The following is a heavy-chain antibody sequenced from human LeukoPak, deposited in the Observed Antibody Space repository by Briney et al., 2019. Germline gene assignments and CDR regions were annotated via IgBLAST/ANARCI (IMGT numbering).Heavy chain of an antibody. CDR1: GFTSSSYG. CDR3: ARVPTSDLRYYFDY. D-gene: IGHD3-10*01. V-gene: IGHV3-30*03. CDR2: ISYDGSNK. J-gene: IGHJ4*02. Sequence: GGSLRLSCAASGFTSSSYGMHWVRQAPGKGLEWVAVISYDGSNKYYANSVKGRFTISRDNSKNTLYLQMGSLRAEDMAVYYCARVPTSDLRYYFDYWGQGTLVTVSS.